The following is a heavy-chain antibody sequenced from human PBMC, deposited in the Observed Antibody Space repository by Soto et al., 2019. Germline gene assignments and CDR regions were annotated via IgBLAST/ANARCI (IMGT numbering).Heavy chain of an antibody. J-gene: IGHJ4*02. V-gene: IGHV1-18*01. CDR1: GYTFHNYG. D-gene: IGHD3-10*01. CDR3: VKGEGQWALPL. Sequence: GASVKVSCKASGYTFHNYGVTWVRQAPGQGLECMGRISAFNENTHYAQRFQGRVTITADESSRTAYLELRSLKSEDTAVYFCVKGEGQWALPLWGQGTQVTVSS. CDR2: ISAFNENT.